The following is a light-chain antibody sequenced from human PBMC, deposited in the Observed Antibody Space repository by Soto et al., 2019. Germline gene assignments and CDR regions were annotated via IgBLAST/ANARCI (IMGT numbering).Light chain of an antibody. J-gene: IGLJ1*01. CDR1: SSNIGAGYD. CDR3: QSYDSSMSGSYV. V-gene: IGLV1-40*01. CDR2: GNS. Sequence: QSVLTQPPSVSGAPGQRVTISCTGSSSNIGAGYDVHWYQQLPGTAPKLLIYGNSNRPSGVPDRYSGSNSGTSASLAITGIQAEDEADYYCQSYDSSMSGSYVFGTGTKLTVL.